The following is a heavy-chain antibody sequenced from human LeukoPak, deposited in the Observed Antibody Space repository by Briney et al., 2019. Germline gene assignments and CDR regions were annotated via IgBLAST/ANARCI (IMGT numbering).Heavy chain of an antibody. CDR2: ISGSGGST. D-gene: IGHD3-9*01. CDR1: GFTFSSYA. V-gene: IGHV3-23*01. J-gene: IGHJ6*03. Sequence: GGSLRLSCAASGFTFSSYAMSWVRQAPGKGLESVSAISGSGGSTYYADSVKGRFTISRDNSKNTLYLQMNSLRAEDTAVYYVTILNYYYYYMDVWGKGTTVTVSS. CDR3: TILNYYYYYMDV.